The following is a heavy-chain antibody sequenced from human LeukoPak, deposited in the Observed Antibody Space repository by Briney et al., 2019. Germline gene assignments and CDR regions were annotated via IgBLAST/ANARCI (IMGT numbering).Heavy chain of an antibody. V-gene: IGHV3-53*01. CDR3: ASGGMGARKFYSDPFHY. J-gene: IGHJ4*02. Sequence: GGSLRLSCAASGFTVSTNYMSWVRQAPEKGREGVSILYSRGSTYYAHSVKGRFTISRDDSKNTLYLQMNSLRAEDTAVYYCASGGMGARKFYSDPFHYWGQGTLVTVSS. CDR2: LYSRGST. CDR1: GFTVSTNY. D-gene: IGHD2-15*01.